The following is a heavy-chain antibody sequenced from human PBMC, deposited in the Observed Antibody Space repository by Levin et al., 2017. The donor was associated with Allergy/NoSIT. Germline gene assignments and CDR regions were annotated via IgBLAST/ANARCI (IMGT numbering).Heavy chain of an antibody. V-gene: IGHV5-51*01. CDR2: IYPGDSDT. CDR3: ATRGVQRAFDI. Sequence: GGSLRLSCKGSGYSFTSYWIGWVRQMPGKGLEWMGIIYPGDSDTRYSPSFQGQVTISADKSISTAYLQWSSLKASDTAMYYCATRGVQRAFDIWGQGTMVTVSS. J-gene: IGHJ3*02. D-gene: IGHD3-10*01. CDR1: GYSFTSYW.